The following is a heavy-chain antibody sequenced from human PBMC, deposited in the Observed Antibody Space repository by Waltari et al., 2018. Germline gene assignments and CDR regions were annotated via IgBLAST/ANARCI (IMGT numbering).Heavy chain of an antibody. J-gene: IGHJ4*02. V-gene: IGHV1-2*02. CDR1: GYPFTAYN. Sequence: QVQLVQSGAEVKEPGASVKVSCKTSGYPFTAYNLHWVRQAPGQGLEWMAWINANTGDSKSAQTFQGRVTVTRDTSITTAYLELSGLRSDDTALYYCARETLPGNKIIDYWGQGTLVTVSS. D-gene: IGHD1-1*01. CDR3: ARETLPGNKIIDY. CDR2: INANTGDS.